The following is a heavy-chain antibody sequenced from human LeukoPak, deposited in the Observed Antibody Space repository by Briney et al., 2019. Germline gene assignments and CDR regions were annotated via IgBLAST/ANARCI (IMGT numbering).Heavy chain of an antibody. CDR1: GFTFSSYA. J-gene: IGHJ4*02. CDR2: ISYDGSNK. V-gene: IGHV3-30-3*01. Sequence: GRSLRLSCAASGFTFSSYAMHWVRQAPGKGLEWVAVISYDGSNKYYADSVKGRFTISRDNSKNTLYLQMNSLRAEDTAVYYCARAGQRLADFDYWGQGTLVTVSS. D-gene: IGHD6-25*01. CDR3: ARAGQRLADFDY.